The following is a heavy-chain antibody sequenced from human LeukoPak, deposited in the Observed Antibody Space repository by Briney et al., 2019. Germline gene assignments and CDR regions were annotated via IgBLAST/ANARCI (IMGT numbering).Heavy chain of an antibody. J-gene: IGHJ4*02. CDR3: ARDRGTWNDDGFDY. CDR2: IYISGST. CDR1: GGSISSYY. Sequence: SETLSLTCTVSGGSISSYYWSWIRPPAGKGLGWIGRIYISGSTNYNPSLKSRVTMSVDTSKNQFSLKLSSVTAADTAVYYCARDRGTWNDDGFDYWGQGTLVTVSS. D-gene: IGHD1-1*01. V-gene: IGHV4-4*07.